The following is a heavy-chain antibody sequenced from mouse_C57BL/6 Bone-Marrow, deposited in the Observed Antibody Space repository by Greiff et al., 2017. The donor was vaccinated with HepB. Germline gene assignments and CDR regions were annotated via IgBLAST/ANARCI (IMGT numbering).Heavy chain of an antibody. V-gene: IGHV1-15*01. CDR1: GYTFTDYE. J-gene: IGHJ2*01. CDR3: TKLLLRSPYYFDY. D-gene: IGHD1-1*01. Sequence: QVQLKQSGAELVRPGASVTLSCKASGYTFTDYEMHWVKQTPVHGLEWIGAIDPETGGTAYNQKFKGKAILTADKSSSTAYMELRSLTSEDSAVYYCTKLLLRSPYYFDYWGQGTTLTVSS. CDR2: IDPETGGT.